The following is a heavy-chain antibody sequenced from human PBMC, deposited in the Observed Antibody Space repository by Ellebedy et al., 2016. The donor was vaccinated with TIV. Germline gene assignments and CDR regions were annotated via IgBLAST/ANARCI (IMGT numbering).Heavy chain of an antibody. CDR2: IYSGGST. J-gene: IGHJ5*02. CDR1: GFTVSSNY. V-gene: IGHV3-53*01. CDR3: ARDGGYCSGGSCYSPGGHNWFDP. D-gene: IGHD2-15*01. Sequence: GESLKISCAASGFTVSSNYMSWVRQAPGKGLEWVSVIYSGGSTYYADSVKGRFTISRDNSKNTLYLQMNSLRAEDTAVYYCARDGGYCSGGSCYSPGGHNWFDPWGQGTLVTVSS.